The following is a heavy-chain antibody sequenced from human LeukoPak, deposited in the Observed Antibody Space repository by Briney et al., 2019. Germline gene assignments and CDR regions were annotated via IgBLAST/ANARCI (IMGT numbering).Heavy chain of an antibody. Sequence: HGASVKVSCKASGYTFTAYYMYWVRQAPGQGLEWMGWIYPYSGDTKFAQKFQGRVTMTRDTSISTAYMELSRLTSDDTAVYYCARSGYDWVQLYLGSDYWGQGTLVTVSS. CDR2: IYPYSGDT. CDR1: GYTFTAYY. CDR3: ARSGYDWVQLYLGSDY. D-gene: IGHD5-12*01. V-gene: IGHV1-2*02. J-gene: IGHJ4*02.